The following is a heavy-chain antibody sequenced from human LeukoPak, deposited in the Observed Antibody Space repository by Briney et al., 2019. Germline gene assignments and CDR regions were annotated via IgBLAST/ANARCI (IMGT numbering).Heavy chain of an antibody. Sequence: PSETLSLTCTVSGGSISSGDYYWSWIRQPPGKGLEWIGYIYYSGSTYYNPSLKSRVTISVDTSKNQFSLKLSSVTAADTAVYYCARTDYYDAWYFDYWGQGTLVTVSS. J-gene: IGHJ4*02. CDR3: ARTDYYDAWYFDY. CDR2: IYYSGST. CDR1: GGSISSGDYY. V-gene: IGHV4-30-4*01. D-gene: IGHD3-22*01.